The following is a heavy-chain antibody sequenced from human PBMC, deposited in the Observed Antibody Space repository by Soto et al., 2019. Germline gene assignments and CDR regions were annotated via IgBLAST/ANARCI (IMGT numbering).Heavy chain of an antibody. Sequence: GGSLRLSCAASGFTFSSYSMNWVRQAPGKGLEWASSISSSSSYIYYADSVKGRFTISRDNAKNSLYLQMNSLRAEDTAVYYCARVLEMAQSAAFDIWGQGTMVTVSS. D-gene: IGHD6-25*01. CDR1: GFTFSSYS. CDR3: ARVLEMAQSAAFDI. J-gene: IGHJ3*02. V-gene: IGHV3-21*01. CDR2: ISSSSSYI.